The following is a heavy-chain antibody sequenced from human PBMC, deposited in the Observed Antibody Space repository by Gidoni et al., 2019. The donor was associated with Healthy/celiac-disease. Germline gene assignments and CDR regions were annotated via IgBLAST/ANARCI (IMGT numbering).Heavy chain of an antibody. Sequence: VQRVETGGGMSRPGGSLRLSGAASGFTVSSNDGRRIRQATGKGREWVSVIYSGGSTYYADSVKGRSTISSDNSNNPLYLQLNSLSAADTAVYYRARGDPSTLSDIWGQGTLVTVSS. CDR3: ARGDPSTLSDI. CDR2: IYSGGST. CDR1: GFTVSSND. V-gene: IGHV3-53*02. J-gene: IGHJ3*02.